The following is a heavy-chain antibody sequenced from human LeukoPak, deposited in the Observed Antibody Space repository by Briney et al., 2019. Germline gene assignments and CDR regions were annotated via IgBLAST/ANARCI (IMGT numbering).Heavy chain of an antibody. Sequence: SETLSLTCAVSGGSISSGSYYWSWIRQPAGKGLEWIGRIYTSGSTNYNPSLKSRVTISLDKSKNQFSLKLSSVTAADTAVYYCARRIIAVAGPNWFDPWGQGTLVTVSS. CDR2: IYTSGST. CDR3: ARRIIAVAGPNWFDP. CDR1: GGSISSGSYY. V-gene: IGHV4-61*02. D-gene: IGHD6-19*01. J-gene: IGHJ5*02.